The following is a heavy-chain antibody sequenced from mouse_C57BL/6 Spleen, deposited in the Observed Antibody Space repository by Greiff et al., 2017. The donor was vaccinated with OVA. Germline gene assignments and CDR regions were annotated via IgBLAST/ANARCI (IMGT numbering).Heavy chain of an antibody. Sequence: VQLQQSGAELVKPGASVKISCKASGYAFSSYWMNWVKQRPGKGLEWIGQIYPGDGDTNYNGKFKGKATLTADKSSSTAYLQLSSLTSEDSAVYFCAREILRSYDIDYWGQGTTLTVSS. J-gene: IGHJ2*01. D-gene: IGHD1-1*01. CDR3: AREILRSYDIDY. CDR1: GYAFSSYW. CDR2: IYPGDGDT. V-gene: IGHV1-80*01.